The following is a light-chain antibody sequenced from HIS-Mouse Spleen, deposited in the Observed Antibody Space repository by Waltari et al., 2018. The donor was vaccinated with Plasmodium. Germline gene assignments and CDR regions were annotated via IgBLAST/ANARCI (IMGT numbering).Light chain of an antibody. CDR2: KAS. CDR3: QQYNSYSYT. J-gene: IGKJ2*01. V-gene: IGKV1-5*03. CDR1: QSISSW. Sequence: DIQMTQSPSTLSASVGDSVTITCRASQSISSWLAWYQQKPGKATKLLIYKASSLESGVPSRFSGSGSGTEFTLTISSLQPDDFATYYCQQYNSYSYTFGQGTKLEIK.